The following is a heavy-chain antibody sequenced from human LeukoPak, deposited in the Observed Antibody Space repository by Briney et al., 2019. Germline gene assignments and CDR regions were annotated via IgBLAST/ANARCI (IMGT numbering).Heavy chain of an antibody. D-gene: IGHD3-10*01. J-gene: IGHJ3*02. CDR2: IYPGDSDT. CDR3: ARRYRYYGSGPRDAFDI. CDR1: GYSFTSYW. V-gene: IGHV5-51*01. Sequence: GESLKISCKGSGYSFTSYWIGWVRQMPGKGLEWMGIIYPGDSDTRYSPSFQGQVTISADKSISTAYLQWSSLKASDTAMYYCARRYRYYGSGPRDAFDIWGQGTMVTVSS.